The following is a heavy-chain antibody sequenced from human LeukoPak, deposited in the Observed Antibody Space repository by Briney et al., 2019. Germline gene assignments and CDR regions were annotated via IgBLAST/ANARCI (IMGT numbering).Heavy chain of an antibody. V-gene: IGHV3-21*01. CDR2: ISSSSSYI. CDR3: AKVWYDSGGYYLGFDY. CDR1: GFTFSSYS. Sequence: PGGSLRLSCAASGFTFSSYSMNWVRQAPGKGLEWVSSISSSSSYIYYADSVKGRFTVSRDNSKNTLYLQMNNLITEDTAVYYCAKVWYDSGGYYLGFDYWGQGTLVTVSS. D-gene: IGHD3-22*01. J-gene: IGHJ4*02.